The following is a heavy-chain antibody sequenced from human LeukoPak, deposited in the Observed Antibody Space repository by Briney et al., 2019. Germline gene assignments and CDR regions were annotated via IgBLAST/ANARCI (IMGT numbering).Heavy chain of an antibody. CDR3: ARAAPGGMATIL. CDR1: GFTVSSNY. J-gene: IGHJ4*02. Sequence: GGSLRLSCAASGFTVSSNYMSWVRQAPGKGLEWVSVIYAGGSTYYADSVKGRFTISRDNSKNTLYLQMNSLRAEDTAVYYCARAAPGGMATILWGQGTLVTVSS. V-gene: IGHV3-66*02. CDR2: IYAGGST. D-gene: IGHD5-24*01.